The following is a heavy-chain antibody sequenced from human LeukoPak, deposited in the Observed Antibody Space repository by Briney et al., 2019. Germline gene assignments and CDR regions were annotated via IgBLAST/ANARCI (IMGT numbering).Heavy chain of an antibody. Sequence: ASVKVSCKASGYTFTSYDINWVRQATGQGLEWMGIMNPSGSGTRNAQKFQGRVTMTRDTSTSTAYMELSSLRSDDTAVYYCAKDGGSYSADYWGQGTLVTVSS. D-gene: IGHD1-26*01. CDR1: GYTFTSYD. V-gene: IGHV1-46*01. CDR3: AKDGGSYSADY. J-gene: IGHJ4*02. CDR2: MNPSGSGT.